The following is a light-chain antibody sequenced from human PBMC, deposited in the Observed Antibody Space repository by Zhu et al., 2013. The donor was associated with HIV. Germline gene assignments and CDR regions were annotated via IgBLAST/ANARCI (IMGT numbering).Light chain of an antibody. CDR3: QQYGSSPQT. CDR2: GGS. V-gene: IGKV3-20*01. Sequence: EIVLTQSPGTLSLSPGERATLSCRASQSVRSTYLAWYQQKPGQAPRLVFYGGSSRATGIPDRFSASVSGRDFTLTISRLEPEDFAVYYCQQYGSSPQTFGQGTKVEIK. J-gene: IGKJ1*01. CDR1: QSVRSTY.